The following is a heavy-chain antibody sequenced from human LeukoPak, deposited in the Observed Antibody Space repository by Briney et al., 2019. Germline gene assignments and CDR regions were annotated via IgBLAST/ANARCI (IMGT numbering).Heavy chain of an antibody. D-gene: IGHD2-2*01. Sequence: GGSLRLSCAASGFTFDDYAMHWVRQAPGKGLEWVSGISWNSGSIGYADSVKGRFTISRDNAKNSLYLQMNSLRAEDTALYYCAKADCSSTSCSNWFDPWGQGTLVTVSS. CDR1: GFTFDDYA. CDR3: AKADCSSTSCSNWFDP. V-gene: IGHV3-9*01. J-gene: IGHJ5*02. CDR2: ISWNSGSI.